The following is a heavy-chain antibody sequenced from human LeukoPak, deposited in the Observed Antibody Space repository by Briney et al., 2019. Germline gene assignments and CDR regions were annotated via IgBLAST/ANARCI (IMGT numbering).Heavy chain of an antibody. D-gene: IGHD2-15*01. CDR3: VRYSPYYFDF. V-gene: IGHV1-2*02. Sequence: ASVNASCKASVYTFTGYYIFWVRQAPGQGLEWMGWINPNSGGTDYAQKFQGRVTMTRDTSISTAYMELSSLRSDDSAVYYCVRYSPYYFDFWGQGALVTVSS. CDR2: INPNSGGT. J-gene: IGHJ4*02. CDR1: VYTFTGYY.